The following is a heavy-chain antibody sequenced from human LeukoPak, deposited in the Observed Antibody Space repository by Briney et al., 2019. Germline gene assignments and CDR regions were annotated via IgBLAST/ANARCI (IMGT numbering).Heavy chain of an antibody. V-gene: IGHV3-23*01. J-gene: IGHJ4*02. CDR3: AKERTYCSGGSCYLLRGDYFDY. CDR2: VSGSGGST. D-gene: IGHD2-15*01. Sequence: GGSLRISCAASGFTFSSYGMSWVRQAPGKGLEWVSAVSGSGGSTYYADSVKGRFTISRDNSKNTLYLQMNSLRADDTAIYYCAKERTYCSGGSCYLLRGDYFDYWGQGTLVTVSS. CDR1: GFTFSSYG.